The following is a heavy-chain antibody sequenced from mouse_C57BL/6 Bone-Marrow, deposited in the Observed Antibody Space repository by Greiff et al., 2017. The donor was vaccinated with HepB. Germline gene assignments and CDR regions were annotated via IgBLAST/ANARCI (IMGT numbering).Heavy chain of an antibody. V-gene: IGHV7-1*01. CDR3: ARDADGGSFYWYFDV. D-gene: IGHD1-1*02. Sequence: EVKLMESGGGLVQSGRSLRLSCATSGFTFSDFYMEWVRQAPGKGLEWIAASRNKANDYTTEYSASVKGRFIVSRDTSQSILYLQMNALRAEDTAIYYCARDADGGSFYWYFDVWGTGTTVTVSS. J-gene: IGHJ1*03. CDR1: GFTFSDFY. CDR2: SRNKANDYTT.